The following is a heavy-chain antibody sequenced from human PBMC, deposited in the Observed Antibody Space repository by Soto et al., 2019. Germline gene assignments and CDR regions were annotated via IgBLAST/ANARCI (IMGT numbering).Heavy chain of an antibody. Sequence: QLQLQESGPGLVKPSETLSLTCTVSGGSISSSSYYWGWIRQPPGKGLEWIGSIYYSGSTYYNPSLKSRVTISVDTSKNQFSLKLSSVTAADTAVYYCARQGAVTTYYYYYYGMDVWGQGTTVTVSS. CDR1: GGSISSSSYY. J-gene: IGHJ6*02. V-gene: IGHV4-39*01. CDR3: ARQGAVTTYYYYYYGMDV. D-gene: IGHD4-17*01. CDR2: IYYSGST.